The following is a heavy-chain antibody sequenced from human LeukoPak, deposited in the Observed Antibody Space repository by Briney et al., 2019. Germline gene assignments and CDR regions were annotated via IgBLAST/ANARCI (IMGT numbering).Heavy chain of an antibody. D-gene: IGHD2-2*01. CDR3: AGDIVVVPAAMNYYYYGMEV. V-gene: IGHV1-69*13. CDR2: IIPIFGTA. Sequence: SVKLSCTASGGTFSSYAISWVRQAPGQGLEWMGGIIPIFGTANYAQKFQGRVTITADESTSTAYMELSSLRSEDTAVYYCAGDIVVVPAAMNYYYYGMEVWGKGTTVTVSS. CDR1: GGTFSSYA. J-gene: IGHJ6*04.